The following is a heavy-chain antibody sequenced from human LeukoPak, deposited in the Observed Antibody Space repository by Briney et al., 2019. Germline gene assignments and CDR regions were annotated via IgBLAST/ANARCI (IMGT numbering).Heavy chain of an antibody. V-gene: IGHV4-61*02. J-gene: IGHJ4*02. CDR1: GGSISSGSYY. D-gene: IGHD5-18*01. CDR2: IYTSGST. Sequence: SQTLSLTCTVSGGSISSGSYYWSWIRQPAGKGLEWIGRIYTSGSTNYNPSLKSRVTISVDTSTNQFSLKLSSVTAADTAVYYCARGGGYSYGFNDYWGQGTLVTVSS. CDR3: ARGGGYSYGFNDY.